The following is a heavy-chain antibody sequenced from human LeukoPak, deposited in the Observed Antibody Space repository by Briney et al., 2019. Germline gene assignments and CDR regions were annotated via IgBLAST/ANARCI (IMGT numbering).Heavy chain of an antibody. CDR1: GYTFSEYY. V-gene: IGHV1-2*02. CDR2: INPNSGDT. CDR3: ARAAAPPEAFDY. J-gene: IGHJ4*01. Sequence: ASVKVSCKASGYTFSEYYIHWVRQAPGQGLEWMGWINPNSGDTDFAQKFQGRVTMTRDTSISTAYMELSRLRSDDTAVYYCARAAAPPEAFDYWGQGTLVTVSS.